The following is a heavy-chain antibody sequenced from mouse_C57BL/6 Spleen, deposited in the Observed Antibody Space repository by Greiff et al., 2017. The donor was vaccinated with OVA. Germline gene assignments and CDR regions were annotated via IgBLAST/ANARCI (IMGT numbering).Heavy chain of an antibody. CDR3: NTGYSSNYYFDY. J-gene: IGHJ2*01. Sequence: VQLQQSGAELVRPGASVKLSCTASGFNIKDYYMHWVKQRPEQGLEWIGRIDPEDGDTEYAPKFQGKATMTADTSSNTAYMQLSSLTSEDTDVDYCNTGYSSNYYFDYWGKGTTLTVSS. CDR2: IDPEDGDT. D-gene: IGHD1-1*01. V-gene: IGHV14-1*01. CDR1: GFNIKDYY.